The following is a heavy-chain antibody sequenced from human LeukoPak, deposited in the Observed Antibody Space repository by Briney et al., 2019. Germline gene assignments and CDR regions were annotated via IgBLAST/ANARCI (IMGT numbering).Heavy chain of an antibody. D-gene: IGHD1-26*01. V-gene: IGHV3-48*01. Sequence: GGSLTLSCAASGFSFSTHNMNWVRQAPGKGLQWISYINADSSTIQYADSVRGRFTTSRDNAKNSLYLQMNSLRAEDTAVYYCVRDNSRGQSLGVIYWGQGSLVTVSS. CDR1: GFSFSTHN. CDR2: INADSSTI. J-gene: IGHJ4*02. CDR3: VRDNSRGQSLGVIY.